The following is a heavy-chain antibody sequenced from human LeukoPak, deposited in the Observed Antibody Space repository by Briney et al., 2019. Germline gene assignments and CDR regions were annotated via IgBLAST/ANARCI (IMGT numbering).Heavy chain of an antibody. CDR1: GYTFTGYY. V-gene: IGHV1-2*02. J-gene: IGHJ3*02. D-gene: IGHD3-10*01. CDR3: ARRRVITRAFDI. CDR2: INPNSGGT. Sequence: ASVKVSCKASGYTFTGYYMHWVRQAPGQGLEWMGWINPNSGGTNYAQKFRGRVTMTRDTSISTAYMELSSLRSEDTAVYYCARRRVITRAFDIWGQGTMVTVSS.